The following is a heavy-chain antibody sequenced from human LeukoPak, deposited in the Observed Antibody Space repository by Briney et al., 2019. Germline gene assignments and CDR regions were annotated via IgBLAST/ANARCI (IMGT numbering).Heavy chain of an antibody. V-gene: IGHV1-46*01. CDR3: ARGGSSGLWLAY. CDR2: INPSGGST. J-gene: IGHJ4*02. Sequence: GASVKVSCKASGYTFTSYYMHWVRQAPGQGLEWMGIINPSGGSTSHAQKFQGRVTMTRDMSTSTVYMELSSLRSEDTAVYYCARGGSSGLWLAYWGQGTLVTVSS. CDR1: GYTFTSYY. D-gene: IGHD3-22*01.